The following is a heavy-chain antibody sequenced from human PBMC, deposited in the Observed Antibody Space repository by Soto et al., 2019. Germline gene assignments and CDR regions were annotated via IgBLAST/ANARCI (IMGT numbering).Heavy chain of an antibody. CDR3: AKDRRAGGNSAFYFDF. V-gene: IGHV3-23*01. D-gene: IGHD3-16*01. J-gene: IGHJ4*02. CDR2: ISATGGGT. CDR1: GFKFSNYA. Sequence: GGSLRLSCAASGFKFSNYAMSWVRQAPGKGLEWVSLISATGGGTYYADSVKGRFTISRDNSHNTLYLQVHSLTAEDTAVYYCAKDRRAGGNSAFYFDFWGQGAQVTVAS.